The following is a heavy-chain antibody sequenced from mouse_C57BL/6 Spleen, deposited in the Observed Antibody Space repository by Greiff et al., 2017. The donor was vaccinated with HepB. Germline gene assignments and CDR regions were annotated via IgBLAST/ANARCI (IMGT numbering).Heavy chain of an antibody. Sequence: VQLQESGAELARPGASVKLSCKASGYTFTSYGISWVKQRTGQGLEWIGEIYPRSGNTYYNEKFKGKATLTADKSSSTAYMELRSLTSEDSAVYCGARSNYGSGHWYFDVWGTGTTVTVSS. D-gene: IGHD1-1*01. CDR3: ARSNYGSGHWYFDV. V-gene: IGHV1-81*01. J-gene: IGHJ1*03. CDR1: GYTFTSYG. CDR2: IYPRSGNT.